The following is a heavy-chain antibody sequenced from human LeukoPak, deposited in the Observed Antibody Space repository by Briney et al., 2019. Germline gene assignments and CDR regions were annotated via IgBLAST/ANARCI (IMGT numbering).Heavy chain of an antibody. CDR1: GFTFSDHY. D-gene: IGHD3-22*01. Sequence: PGGSLRLSCAASGFTFSDHYMSWIRQAPGKGLEWVSYISHTGTTMYYADSVKGRFTLSRDNARNSLYLQMNSLRAEDTAVYYCARWGYYYDRSGYYRTGDFWGQGTLVTVSS. J-gene: IGHJ4*02. CDR2: ISHTGTTM. CDR3: ARWGYYYDRSGYYRTGDF. V-gene: IGHV3-11*01.